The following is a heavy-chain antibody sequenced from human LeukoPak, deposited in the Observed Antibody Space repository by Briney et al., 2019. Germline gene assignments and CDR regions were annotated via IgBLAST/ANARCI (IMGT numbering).Heavy chain of an antibody. Sequence: PSETLSLTCTVSGGSICSIDYYWASIRQPPGKGLEWIGPVYSTGSTSFTPSPKSRVTIPLDTSENQFSLKLSSVPAADTAVYYCASLLFPYGSFDYGAREPWSLSPQ. J-gene: IGHJ4*02. CDR3: ASLLFPYGSFDY. D-gene: IGHD3-10*01. CDR2: VYSTGST. CDR1: GGSICSIDYY. V-gene: IGHV4-39*01.